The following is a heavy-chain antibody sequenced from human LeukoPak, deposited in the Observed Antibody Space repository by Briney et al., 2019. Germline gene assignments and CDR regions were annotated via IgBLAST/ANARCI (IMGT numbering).Heavy chain of an antibody. V-gene: IGHV4-31*03. Sequence: PSETLSLTCTVSGGSISSGGYSWSWIRQHPGKGLEWIGYIYYSGSTYYNPSLKSRVTISVDTSKNQFSLKLSSVTAADTAVYYCARLGGRGYYYVMDYWGQGTLVTVSS. CDR3: ARLGGRGYYYVMDY. CDR1: GGSISSGGYS. CDR2: IYYSGST. J-gene: IGHJ4*02. D-gene: IGHD3-22*01.